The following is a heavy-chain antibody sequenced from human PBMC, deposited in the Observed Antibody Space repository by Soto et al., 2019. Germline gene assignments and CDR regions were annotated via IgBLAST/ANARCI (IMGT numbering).Heavy chain of an antibody. Sequence: QVQLVQSGAEVKKPGASVKVSCKASGYTFISYSMHWVRQAPGQGLEWMGIINPNGGGTTYAQKFQGRVTMTRDTCTSTVYMELSSLRFEDTALYYCARDLSNWKNALNYWGQGTLVTVSS. V-gene: IGHV1-46*01. CDR2: INPNGGGT. CDR1: GYTFISYS. J-gene: IGHJ4*02. D-gene: IGHD1-20*01. CDR3: ARDLSNWKNALNY.